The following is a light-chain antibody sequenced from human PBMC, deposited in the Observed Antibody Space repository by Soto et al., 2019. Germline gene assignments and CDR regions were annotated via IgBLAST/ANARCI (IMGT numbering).Light chain of an antibody. Sequence: VLTQTPLSSTVTLGQPASISCRSSQSLVYSDGNTYLSWLQQRPGQPPRLLIYQVSNRFSGVPDRFSGSGAGTDFTLKISRVEAEDVGVYSCIQFSHFPRTFGQGTKVEI. CDR1: QSLVYSDGNTY. CDR3: IQFSHFPRT. CDR2: QVS. V-gene: IGKV2-24*01. J-gene: IGKJ1*01.